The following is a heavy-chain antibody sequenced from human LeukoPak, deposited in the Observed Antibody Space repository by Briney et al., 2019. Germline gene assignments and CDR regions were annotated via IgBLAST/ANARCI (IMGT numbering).Heavy chain of an antibody. D-gene: IGHD3-10*01. J-gene: IGHJ4*02. CDR3: ARDLGSGSGDY. Sequence: GGSLRLSCAASGFTVSSNYMSWVRQGPGKGLEWGSVIYSGGSTYYADSVKGRFTISRDNSKNTLYLQMNSLRAEDTAVYYCARDLGSGSGDYWGQGTLVTVSS. CDR2: IYSGGST. CDR1: GFTVSSNY. V-gene: IGHV3-53*01.